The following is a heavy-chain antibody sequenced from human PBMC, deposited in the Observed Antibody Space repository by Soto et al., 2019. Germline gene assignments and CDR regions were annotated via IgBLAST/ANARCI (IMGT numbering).Heavy chain of an antibody. V-gene: IGHV1-69*01. CDR3: ARGHVDIVVHWFAP. J-gene: IGHJ5*02. CDR2: IIPIFGTA. CDR1: GGTFSSYA. Sequence: QVQLVQSGAEVKKPGSSVKVSCKASGGTFSSYAISWVRQAPGQGLEWMGGIIPIFGTANYEQKFQGSVTITADEATSTAYMELSSLRSQDTAVYSGARGHVDIVVHWFAPGGQGTLVTVSS. D-gene: IGHD5-12*01.